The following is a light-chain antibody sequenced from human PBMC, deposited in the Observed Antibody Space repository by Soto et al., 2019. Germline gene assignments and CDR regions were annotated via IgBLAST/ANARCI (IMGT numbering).Light chain of an antibody. Sequence: DIQMTQSPSAMSASIGDRVTITCRASQAISNYLAWFQQKPGQVPKRLIYAASILQGGVPSRFSGSGSGTEFTLTISGLQPEDFATYYCQQYDDIPVFGPGTKV. CDR2: AAS. J-gene: IGKJ3*01. CDR1: QAISNY. CDR3: QQYDDIPV. V-gene: IGKV1-17*03.